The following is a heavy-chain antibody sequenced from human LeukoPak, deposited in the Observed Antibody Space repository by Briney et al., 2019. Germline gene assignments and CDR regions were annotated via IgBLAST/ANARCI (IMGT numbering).Heavy chain of an antibody. CDR2: ISNSAKT. V-gene: IGHV4-39*01. CDR1: GDSISSSPYN. Sequence: PSETLSLTCTVSGDSISSSPYNWGWIRQPPGKGLEWIATISNSAKTYHNPSLQSRVTISVDTSKNQFSLRLNSVTAADTSMYYCARLWRVWGQGIMVTVSS. CDR3: ARLWRV. J-gene: IGHJ3*01. D-gene: IGHD3-16*01.